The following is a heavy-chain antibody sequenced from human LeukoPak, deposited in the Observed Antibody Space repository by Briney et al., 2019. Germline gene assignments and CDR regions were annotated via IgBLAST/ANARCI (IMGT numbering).Heavy chain of an antibody. V-gene: IGHV1-46*01. Sequence: ASVKVSCKASGYTFTRYYMHWVRQAPGQGLEWMGIINPSDGVIDYAQKFQDRVTMTSDTPTSTVYMELSSLRSEDTAVYYCARDYDSSARFHWFDPWGQGTLVTVSS. D-gene: IGHD3-22*01. J-gene: IGHJ5*02. CDR3: ARDYDSSARFHWFDP. CDR2: INPSDGVI. CDR1: GYTFTRYY.